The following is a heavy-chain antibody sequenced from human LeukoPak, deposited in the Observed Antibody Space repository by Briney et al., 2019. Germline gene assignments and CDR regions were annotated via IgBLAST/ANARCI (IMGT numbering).Heavy chain of an antibody. J-gene: IGHJ6*01. V-gene: IGHV1-2*06. CDR2: VNPNSGGT. CDR3: ARVGYSGYDYFYYYGLDV. D-gene: IGHD5-12*01. CDR1: GYTFTGYY. Sequence: ASVKVSCKASGYTFTGYYMHWVRQAPGQGLEWMGRVNPNSGGTNYAQKFQGRVTMTRDTSISTAYMELSRLRSDDTAVYYCARVGYSGYDYFYYYGLDVWGQGNTVTVSS.